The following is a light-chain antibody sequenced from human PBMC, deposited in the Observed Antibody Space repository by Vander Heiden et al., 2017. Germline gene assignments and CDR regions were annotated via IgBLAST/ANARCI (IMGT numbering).Light chain of an antibody. CDR2: YKSDSDK. V-gene: IGLV5-45*03. J-gene: IGLJ3*02. Sequence: QAALTQPSSLSASPGAPASLTCTLRSGINVATYRIHWYQQKPGSPPQYLLRYKSDSDKDRGSGVPSRFSASKDASANAGILLISGLQAEDEADYYCMLWHDNAWVFGGGTTLTVL. CDR1: SGINVATYR. CDR3: MLWHDNAWV.